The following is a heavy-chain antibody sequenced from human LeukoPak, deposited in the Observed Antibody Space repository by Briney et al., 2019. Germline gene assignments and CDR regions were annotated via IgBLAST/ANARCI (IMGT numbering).Heavy chain of an antibody. J-gene: IGHJ4*02. CDR2: IYPGDSDT. CDR3: ARNHIVVVPGYFDY. Sequence: KISCKGSGYSFTSYWIGWVRQMPGKGLEWMGIIYPGDSDTGYSPSFQGQVTISADKSISTAYLQWSSLKASDTAMYYCARNHIVVVPGYFDYWGQGTLVTVSS. CDR1: GYSFTSYW. D-gene: IGHD2-2*01. V-gene: IGHV5-51*01.